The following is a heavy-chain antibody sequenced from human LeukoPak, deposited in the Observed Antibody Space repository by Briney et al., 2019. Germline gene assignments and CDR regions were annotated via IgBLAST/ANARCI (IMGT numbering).Heavy chain of an antibody. V-gene: IGHV1-69*05. J-gene: IGHJ3*02. Sequence: GASVKVSCKASGGTFSSYAISWVRQAPGPGLELMGGIITIFGTANYAQKFQGRGTITTDESTSTAYMALSSLRSEDTAVYYCARDAPFHCSSTSCYGAFDIWGQGTMATVSS. CDR3: ARDAPFHCSSTSCYGAFDI. CDR2: IITIFGTA. CDR1: GGTFSSYA. D-gene: IGHD2-2*01.